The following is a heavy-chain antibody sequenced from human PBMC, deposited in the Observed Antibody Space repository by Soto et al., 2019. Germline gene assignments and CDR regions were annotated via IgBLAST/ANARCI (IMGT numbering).Heavy chain of an antibody. J-gene: IGHJ4*02. V-gene: IGHV1-3*01. CDR1: GYTFTSYA. Sequence: QVPLVQSGAEAKKPGASVKVSCKASGYTFTSYAMHWVRQAPGQRLEWMGWINAGNGNTKYSQKFQGRVTITRDTSASTAYMELSSLRSEDTAVYYCARGVTMVRGVIITGDYWGQGTLVTVSS. CDR2: INAGNGNT. D-gene: IGHD3-10*01. CDR3: ARGVTMVRGVIITGDY.